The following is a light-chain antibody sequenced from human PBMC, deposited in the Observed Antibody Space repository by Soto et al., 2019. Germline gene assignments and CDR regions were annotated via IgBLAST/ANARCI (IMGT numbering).Light chain of an antibody. CDR1: DSDIGSYNI. J-gene: IGLJ1*01. CDR2: EVT. V-gene: IGLV2-23*02. Sequence: QSVLTQVASVSGSPGQSITIPCTGPDSDIGSYNIISRYQQHPDKAPQLIIYEVTKRPSGVSDRFSGSKSGNTASLTISGLQAEDEGDYHCCSYAGSNVFVFGTWTKVTVL. CDR3: CSYAGSNVFV.